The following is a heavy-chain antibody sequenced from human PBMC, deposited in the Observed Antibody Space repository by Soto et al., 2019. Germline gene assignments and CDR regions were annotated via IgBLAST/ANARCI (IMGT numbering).Heavy chain of an antibody. CDR3: ARVPDSSGWEGHGYYYYYLDV. CDR1: GGSISSYY. V-gene: IGHV4-59*01. J-gene: IGHJ6*03. CDR2: IYYSGST. Sequence: SETLSLTCTVSGGSISSYYWSWIRQPPGKGLEWIGYIYYSGSTNYNPSLKSRVTISVDTSKNQFSLKLSSVTAADTAVYYCARVPDSSGWEGHGYYYYYLDVWGKGTTVTVSS. D-gene: IGHD6-19*01.